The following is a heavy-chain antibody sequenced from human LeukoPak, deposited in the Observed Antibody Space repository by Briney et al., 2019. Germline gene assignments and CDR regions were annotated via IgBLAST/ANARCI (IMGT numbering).Heavy chain of an antibody. D-gene: IGHD3-22*01. V-gene: IGHV1-69*04. J-gene: IGHJ4*02. CDR3: ASSAFGNRLTMIGGYFDY. CDR2: IIPILGIA. Sequence: ASVKVSCKASGGTFSSYAISWVQQAPGQGLEWVGRIIPILGIANYAQKFQGRVTITADKSTSTAYMELSSLRSEDTAVYYCASSAFGNRLTMIGGYFDYWGQGTLVTVSS. CDR1: GGTFSSYA.